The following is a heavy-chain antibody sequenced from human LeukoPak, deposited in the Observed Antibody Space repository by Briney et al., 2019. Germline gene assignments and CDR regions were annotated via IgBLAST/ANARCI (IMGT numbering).Heavy chain of an antibody. CDR3: AKVLLAYCGGDCLAFDY. Sequence: GGSLRLSCAASGFTFSNYAMSWVRQAPGKGLEWVSAISGSGGSTYYADSVKGRFTISRDNSKNTLYLQMNSLRAEDTAVYYCAKVLLAYCGGDCLAFDYWGQGTLVTVSS. J-gene: IGHJ4*02. D-gene: IGHD2-21*02. CDR1: GFTFSNYA. CDR2: ISGSGGST. V-gene: IGHV3-23*01.